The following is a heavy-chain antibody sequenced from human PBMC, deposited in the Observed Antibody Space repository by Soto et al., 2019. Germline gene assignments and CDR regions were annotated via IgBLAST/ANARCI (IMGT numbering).Heavy chain of an antibody. D-gene: IGHD2-2*01. CDR1: GASVNTDSSN. CDR3: SRAGFYAYFHH. Sequence: ETLSLTCTVSGASVNTDSSNWSWIRQSPGEELEWFANIYHSGSTNYNPSLKSRVTISADTSKNQVSLTLSSVTAADTAVYYCSRAGFYAYFHHWGQGTLLPASS. J-gene: IGHJ1*01. V-gene: IGHV4-61*01. CDR2: IYHSGST.